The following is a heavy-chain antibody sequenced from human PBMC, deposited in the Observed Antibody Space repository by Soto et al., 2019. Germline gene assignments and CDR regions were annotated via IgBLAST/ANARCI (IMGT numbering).Heavy chain of an antibody. CDR3: PRWGYCSSISCHTGMDV. J-gene: IGHJ6*02. D-gene: IGHD2-2*02. CDR2: IGSSGNYI. Sequence: GGSLRLSCAASGFTFSTYSMNWVRQAPGKGLEWVSSIGSSGNYIYYADSVKGRFTISRDNARNSLHLQMNSLRAEDTAVYYCPRWGYCSSISCHTGMDVWGQGTTVTGS. V-gene: IGHV3-21*01. CDR1: GFTFSTYS.